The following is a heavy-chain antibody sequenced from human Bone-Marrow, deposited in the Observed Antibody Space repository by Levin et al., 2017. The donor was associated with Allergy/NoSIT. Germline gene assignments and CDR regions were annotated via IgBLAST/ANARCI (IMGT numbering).Heavy chain of an antibody. V-gene: IGHV3-48*03. D-gene: IGHD3-22*01. CDR3: ARRGGYFDSADYSDAFDV. J-gene: IGHJ3*01. CDR1: GFTFSTYE. CDR2: ISIGGSTI. Sequence: GGSLRLSCAASGFTFSTYEMNWVRQAPGKGLEWVSYISIGGSTIYYADSVKGRFTISRDNAKNSLFLQMNSLRAEDTAIYYCARRGGYFDSADYSDAFDVWGQGTLVTVSS.